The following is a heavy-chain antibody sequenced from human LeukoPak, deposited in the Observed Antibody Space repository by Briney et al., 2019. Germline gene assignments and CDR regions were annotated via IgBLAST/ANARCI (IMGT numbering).Heavy chain of an antibody. CDR2: INHSGST. Sequence: SETLSLTCAVYGGSFSGYYWSWIRQPPEKGLEWVGEINHSGSTNSNPALKTRVTVSVDTSKNQFSLKLSSVTAADTAVYYCARDPSSFGGRFDPWGQGTLVAVSS. D-gene: IGHD3-10*01. CDR3: ARDPSSFGGRFDP. V-gene: IGHV4-34*01. J-gene: IGHJ5*02. CDR1: GGSFSGYY.